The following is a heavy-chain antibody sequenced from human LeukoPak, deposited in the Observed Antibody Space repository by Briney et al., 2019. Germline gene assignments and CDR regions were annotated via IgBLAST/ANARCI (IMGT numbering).Heavy chain of an antibody. CDR1: GFTFSSYT. J-gene: IGHJ4*02. D-gene: IGHD6-13*01. CDR3: ARGFWAAAGTVDY. V-gene: IGHV3-23*01. CDR2: ISAGGGNA. Sequence: GGSLRLSCAASGFTFSSYTMSWVRQAPGKGLEWVSGISAGGGNAYYADSVKGRFTVSRDNARNSLYLQMNSLRAEDTAVYYCARGFWAAAGTVDYWGRGTLVTVSS.